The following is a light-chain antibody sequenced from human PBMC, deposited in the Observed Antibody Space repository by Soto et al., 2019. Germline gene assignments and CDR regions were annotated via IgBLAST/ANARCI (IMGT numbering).Light chain of an antibody. CDR1: NSDVGRYNF. Sequence: QSALTQPRSVSGSPGQSVTISCTGTNSDVGRYNFVSWYQQLPGKAPKLLISAVSQRPSGVPDRFSGSKSGNTASLTISGLQADVEADYFCYSYTASDIWVFGGGTKVTVL. CDR3: YSYTASDIWV. J-gene: IGLJ3*02. CDR2: AVS. V-gene: IGLV2-11*01.